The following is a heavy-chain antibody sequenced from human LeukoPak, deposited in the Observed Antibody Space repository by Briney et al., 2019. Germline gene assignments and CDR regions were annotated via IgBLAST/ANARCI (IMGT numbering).Heavy chain of an antibody. CDR2: INPNSGGT. Sequence: ASVKVSCKASGYTFTSYGISWVRQAPGQGLEWMGRINPNSGGTNYAQKFQGRVTMTRDTSISTAYMELSRLRSDDTAGYYCATSGPITMVRGGRPDYWGQGTRVTVSS. CDR1: GYTFTSYG. J-gene: IGHJ4*02. V-gene: IGHV1-2*06. D-gene: IGHD3-10*01. CDR3: ATSGPITMVRGGRPDY.